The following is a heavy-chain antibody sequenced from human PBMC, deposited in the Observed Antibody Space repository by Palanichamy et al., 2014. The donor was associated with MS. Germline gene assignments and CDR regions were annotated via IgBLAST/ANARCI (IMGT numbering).Heavy chain of an antibody. J-gene: IGHJ6*02. V-gene: IGHV4-34*01. D-gene: IGHD5-18*01. CDR2: ITHSRTT. Sequence: QVQLQQWGAGLLKPSETLSLTCAVYGGSFSGYYWSWIRQPPGKGLEWIGEITHSRTTNYNPSLKSRATLSVDTSKSQFSLNLSSVTAADTAVYFCARGTTMVTPPYYYYGMDVWDRGTTVIVSS. CDR3: ARGTTMVTPPYYYYGMDV. CDR1: GGSFSGYY.